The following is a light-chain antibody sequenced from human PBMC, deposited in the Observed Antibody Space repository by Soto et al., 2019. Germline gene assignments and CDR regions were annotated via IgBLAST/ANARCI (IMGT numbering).Light chain of an antibody. CDR2: GTS. CDR3: QQYDNWPSVT. Sequence: EILMTQSPATLSVSPGERATLSCRASQSVGRSLAWYQQKPGQAPRLLIYGTSARATGIPATFSGSGSGTEFTLTISSLQSEDFAIYYCQQYDNWPSVTFGGGTKVDIK. V-gene: IGKV3-15*01. CDR1: QSVGRS. J-gene: IGKJ4*01.